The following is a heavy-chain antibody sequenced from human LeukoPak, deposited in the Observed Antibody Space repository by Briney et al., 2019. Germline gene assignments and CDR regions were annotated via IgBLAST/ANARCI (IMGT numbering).Heavy chain of an antibody. CDR2: INHSGGST. CDR1: GYTFTSYY. D-gene: IGHD5-12*01. Sequence: ASVKVSCKASGYTFTSYYMHWVRQAPGQGLEWMGIINHSGGSTSYAQKFQGRVTMTRDTSTSTVYMELSRLRSDDAAVYYCARGPGSVWLLDPDYWGQGTLVTVSS. CDR3: ARGPGSVWLLDPDY. V-gene: IGHV1-46*01. J-gene: IGHJ4*02.